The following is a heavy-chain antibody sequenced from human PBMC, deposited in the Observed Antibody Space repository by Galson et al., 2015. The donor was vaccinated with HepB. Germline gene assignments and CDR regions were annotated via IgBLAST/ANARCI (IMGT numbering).Heavy chain of an antibody. Sequence: SLRLSCAASGFTFSSYGMHWVRQAPGKGLEWVAVISYDGSNKYYADSVKGRFTISRDNSKNTLYLQMNSLRAEDTAVYYCAKDMRGSGWYRYRGGMDVWGQGTTVTVSS. CDR1: GFTFSSYG. V-gene: IGHV3-30*18. CDR3: AKDMRGSGWYRYRGGMDV. CDR2: ISYDGSNK. D-gene: IGHD6-19*01. J-gene: IGHJ6*02.